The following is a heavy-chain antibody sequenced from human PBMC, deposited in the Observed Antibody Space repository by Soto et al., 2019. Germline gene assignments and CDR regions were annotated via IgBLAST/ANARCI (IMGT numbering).Heavy chain of an antibody. CDR1: GFSFSNYA. J-gene: IGHJ4*02. D-gene: IGHD6-13*01. Sequence: GGSLRLSCAASGFSFSNYAMNWVRQAPGKGLEWVSGISGGGGGTYYADSVKGRFIISRDNSKNTLYLQMNSLRAEDTAVYYCAKENGYSSSWFEFDYWGQGTLVTVSS. V-gene: IGHV3-23*01. CDR2: ISGGGGGT. CDR3: AKENGYSSSWFEFDY.